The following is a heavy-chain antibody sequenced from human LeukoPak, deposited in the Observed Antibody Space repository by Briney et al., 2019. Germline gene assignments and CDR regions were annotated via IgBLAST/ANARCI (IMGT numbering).Heavy chain of an antibody. CDR3: AKGPLRGTAAAIDY. CDR1: GFTFSSYG. D-gene: IGHD2-2*01. Sequence: GGSLRLSCAPSGFTFSSYGMHWVRQAPGKGLEWVAVISYDGSNKYYADSVKGRFTISRDNSKNTLYLQMNSLRAEDTAVYYCAKGPLRGTAAAIDYWGQGTLVTVSS. J-gene: IGHJ4*02. CDR2: ISYDGSNK. V-gene: IGHV3-30*18.